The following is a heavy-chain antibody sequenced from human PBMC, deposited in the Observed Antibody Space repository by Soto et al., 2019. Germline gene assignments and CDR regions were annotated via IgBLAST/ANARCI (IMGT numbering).Heavy chain of an antibody. V-gene: IGHV4-34*01. CDR1: GGSFSGYY. CDR2: INHSGST. D-gene: IGHD7-27*01. J-gene: IGHJ2*01. Sequence: SEPLSLTCAVYGGSFSGYYWSWIRQPPGKGLEWIGEINHSGSTTYNPSLKSRVTISVDTSKNQFSLKLRSVTAADTAVYYCAKGWGANWYFDLWGRGTLVTVSS. CDR3: AKGWGANWYFDL.